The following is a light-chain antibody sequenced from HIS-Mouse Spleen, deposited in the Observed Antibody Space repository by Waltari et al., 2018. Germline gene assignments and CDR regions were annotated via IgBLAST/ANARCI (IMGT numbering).Light chain of an antibody. CDR2: AAS. CDR1: QSISSY. J-gene: IGKJ1*01. V-gene: IGKV1-39*01. Sequence: DIQMTQSPSSLSASVGDRVTITCRASQSISSYLNWYQQKPGKAPKLLIYAASSLQSGVPSRFSGSGSGTDFTLTISSLQPEDFATYYCQQSYSTPRTFGQGKKGEIK. CDR3: QQSYSTPRT.